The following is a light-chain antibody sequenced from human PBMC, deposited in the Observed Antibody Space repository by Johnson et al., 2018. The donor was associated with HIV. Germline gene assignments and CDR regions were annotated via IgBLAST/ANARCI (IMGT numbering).Light chain of an antibody. Sequence: QSVLTQPPSVSAAPGQKVTISCSGGISNIGNNFVSWYQHLPGTAPKLLIYDNNKGPSGIPDRISGPKSGTSATLGITGPQTGDEADYYCGTWDSRLSAGHVFGTGTKVTVL. CDR3: GTWDSRLSAGHV. CDR1: ISNIGNNF. CDR2: DNN. J-gene: IGLJ1*01. V-gene: IGLV1-51*01.